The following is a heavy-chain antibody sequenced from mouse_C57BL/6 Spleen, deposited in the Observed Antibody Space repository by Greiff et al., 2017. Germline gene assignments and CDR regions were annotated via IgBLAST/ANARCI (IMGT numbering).Heavy chain of an antibody. Sequence: EVMLVESGGGLVQPGGSLSLSCAASGFTFTDYYMSWVRQPPGKELEWLGFIRNKANGYTTEYSASVKGRFTISRDNSQSIHYLQMNALRAEDSATYYCARYISNYFDYWGQGTTLTVSS. J-gene: IGHJ2*01. V-gene: IGHV7-3*01. CDR3: ARYISNYFDY. CDR2: IRNKANGYTT. D-gene: IGHD1-1*01. CDR1: GFTFTDYY.